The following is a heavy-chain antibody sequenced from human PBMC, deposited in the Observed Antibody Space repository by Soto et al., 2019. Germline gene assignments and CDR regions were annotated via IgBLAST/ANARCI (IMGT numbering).Heavy chain of an antibody. D-gene: IGHD6-13*01. CDR3: ASSNIAAAGFYYYGMDV. Sequence: QVQLQESGPGLVKPSETLSLTCTVSGGSISSYYWNWIRQPPGKGLEWIGYIYYSGSTNYNPSLKSRATISLDTSKNQFSLKLSSVTAADTAVYYCASSNIAAAGFYYYGMDVWGRGTTVTVSS. V-gene: IGHV4-59*01. J-gene: IGHJ6*02. CDR2: IYYSGST. CDR1: GGSISSYY.